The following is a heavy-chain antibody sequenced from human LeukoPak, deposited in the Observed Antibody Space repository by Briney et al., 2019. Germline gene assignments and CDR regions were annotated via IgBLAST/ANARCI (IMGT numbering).Heavy chain of an antibody. D-gene: IGHD6-13*01. CDR3: ARTYSSSSSEFDP. J-gene: IGHJ5*02. Sequence: SETLSLTCTVSGGSISSSSYYLGWIRQPPGKGLEWIGSIHYGGSTYYNPSLKSRVTISVDTSKNQFSLKLSSVTAADTAVYYCARTYSSSSSEFDPWGQGTLVTVSS. V-gene: IGHV4-39*01. CDR2: IHYGGST. CDR1: GGSISSSSYY.